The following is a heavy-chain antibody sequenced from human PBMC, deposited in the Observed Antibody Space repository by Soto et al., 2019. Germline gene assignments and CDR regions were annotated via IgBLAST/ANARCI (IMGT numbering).Heavy chain of an antibody. J-gene: IGHJ6*02. Sequence: ASVKVSCKASGGTFSSYATSWVRQAPGQGLEWMGGIIPIFGTANYAQKFQGRVTITADESTSTAYMELSSLRSEDTAVYYCARRPRGTYYYYYYGMDVWGQGTTVTVS. CDR2: IIPIFGTA. CDR1: GGTFSSYA. V-gene: IGHV1-69*13. CDR3: ARRPRGTYYYYYYGMDV. D-gene: IGHD1-1*01.